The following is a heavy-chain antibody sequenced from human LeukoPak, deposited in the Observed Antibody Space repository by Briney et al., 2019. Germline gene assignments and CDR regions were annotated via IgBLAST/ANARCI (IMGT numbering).Heavy chain of an antibody. CDR2: ISGSGGST. J-gene: IGHJ4*02. D-gene: IGHD3-22*01. CDR3: AKVRSRDSSGYFFDY. V-gene: IGHV3-23*01. CDR1: GFTFSSYA. Sequence: GGSLRLSCAASGFTFSSYAMSWVRQAPGKGLEWVSAISGSGGSTYYADSVKGRFTISRDNSKNTLYLQMNSLRAEDTAVYYCAKVRSRDSSGYFFDYGAQEPLVTVSS.